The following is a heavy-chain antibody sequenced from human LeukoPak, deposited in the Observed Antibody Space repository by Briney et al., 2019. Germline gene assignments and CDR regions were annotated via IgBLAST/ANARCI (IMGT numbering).Heavy chain of an antibody. J-gene: IGHJ6*03. V-gene: IGHV3-21*01. D-gene: IGHD1-1*01. CDR2: ISSSSSYI. CDR3: ARVLRLERPYYYYYMDV. CDR1: GFTFTSYS. Sequence: PGGSLRLSCAASGFTFTSYSMNWVRQAPGKGLEWVSSISSSSSYIYYADSVKGRFTISRDNAKNPLYLQMNSLRAEDTAVYYCARVLRLERPYYYYYMDVWGKGTTVTISS.